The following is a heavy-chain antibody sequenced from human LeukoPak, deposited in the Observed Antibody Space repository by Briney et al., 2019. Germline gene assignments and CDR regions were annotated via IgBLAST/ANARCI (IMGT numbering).Heavy chain of an antibody. V-gene: IGHV1-24*01. CDR3: ATDPPLYCGGDCPYYY. Sequence: ASVKVSCKVSGYTLTELSMHWVRQAPGKGLEWMGGFDPEDGETIYAQKFQGRVTMTEDTSTDTAYMGLSSLRSEDTAVYYCATDPPLYCGGDCPYYYWGKGTLVTVSS. CDR1: GYTLTELS. CDR2: FDPEDGET. J-gene: IGHJ4*02. D-gene: IGHD2-21*02.